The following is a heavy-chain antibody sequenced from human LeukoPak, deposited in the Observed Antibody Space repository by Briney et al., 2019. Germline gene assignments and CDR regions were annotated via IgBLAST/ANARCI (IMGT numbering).Heavy chain of an antibody. CDR2: ISGSGGST. D-gene: IGHD1-26*01. Sequence: GGPLRLSCAASGFTFSSYAMSWVRHAPGKGLEWVSAISGSGGSTYYADSVKGRFTISRDNSKNTLYLQMNSLRAEDTAVYYCAKVIVGATYYFDYWGQGTLVTVSS. V-gene: IGHV3-23*01. CDR3: AKVIVGATYYFDY. CDR1: GFTFSSYA. J-gene: IGHJ4*02.